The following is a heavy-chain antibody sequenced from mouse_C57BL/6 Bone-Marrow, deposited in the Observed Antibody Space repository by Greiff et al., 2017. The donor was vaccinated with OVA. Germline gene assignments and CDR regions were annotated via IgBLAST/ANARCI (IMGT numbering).Heavy chain of an antibody. D-gene: IGHD2-13*01. J-gene: IGHJ4*01. CDR3: ARRSDWAYAMDY. CDR2: ISNGGGST. CDR1: GFTFSDYY. V-gene: IGHV5-12*01. Sequence: EVKLMESGGGLVQPGGSLKLSCAASGFTFSDYYMYWVRQTPEKRLEWVAYISNGGGSTYYPDTVQGRFTISRDNAKTTPYLQMSSLKSEDTAMYYCARRSDWAYAMDYWGQGTSVTVSS.